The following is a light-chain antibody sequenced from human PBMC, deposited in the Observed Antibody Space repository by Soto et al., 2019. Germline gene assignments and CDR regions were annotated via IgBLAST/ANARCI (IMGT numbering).Light chain of an antibody. J-gene: IGLJ1*01. V-gene: IGLV2-23*03. CDR2: EGS. CDR1: SSDVGSYNL. CDR3: CSYVGSRNV. Sequence: QSALTQPASVSGSPGQSITISCTGTSSDVGSYNLVSWYQQHPGKAPKLMIYEGSKRPSGVSNRFSGSKSGNTASLTISGLQAEDEADYYCCSYVGSRNVFGTGTKLTVL.